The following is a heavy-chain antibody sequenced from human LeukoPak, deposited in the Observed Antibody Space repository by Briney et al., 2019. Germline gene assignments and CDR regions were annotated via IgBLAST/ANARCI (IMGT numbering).Heavy chain of an antibody. V-gene: IGHV1-69*13. Sequence: GASVKVSCQASGGTFSSYAIGWVRQAPGQGLEWIGGIISIFGTANYAQKLQGRVTITPDESTSTAYMELSSMRSEDTAVYYCARSPTYYDFWSGYYTGRDYYYMDVWGKGTTVTVSS. CDR1: GGTFSSYA. CDR2: IISIFGTA. D-gene: IGHD3-3*01. J-gene: IGHJ6*03. CDR3: ARSPTYYDFWSGYYTGRDYYYMDV.